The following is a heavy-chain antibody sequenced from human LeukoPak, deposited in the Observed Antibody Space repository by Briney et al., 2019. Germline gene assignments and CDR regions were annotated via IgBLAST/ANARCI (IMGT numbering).Heavy chain of an antibody. J-gene: IGHJ4*02. D-gene: IGHD6-6*01. CDR3: GGGGGLVFDY. Sequence: PSETLSLTCAVYGGSFSGYYWSWIRQPPGKGLEWIGEINHSGSTNYNPSLKSRVTISVDTSKNQFSLKLSSVTAADTAVYYCGGGGGLVFDYWGRGPWVPVPS. CDR1: GGSFSGYY. V-gene: IGHV4-34*01. CDR2: INHSGST.